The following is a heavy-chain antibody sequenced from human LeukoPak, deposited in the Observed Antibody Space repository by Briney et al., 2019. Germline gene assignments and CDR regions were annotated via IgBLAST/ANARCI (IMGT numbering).Heavy chain of an antibody. Sequence: GGSLRLSCAASGFTFSSYAMSWVRQAPGKGLEWVAFIRYDGSNKYYADSVKGRFTISRDNSKNTLYLQMNSLRAEDTAVYYCAKDSAGITIFGVVTPDAFDIWGQGTMVTVSS. CDR2: IRYDGSNK. CDR3: AKDSAGITIFGVVTPDAFDI. V-gene: IGHV3-30*02. CDR1: GFTFSSYA. D-gene: IGHD3-3*01. J-gene: IGHJ3*02.